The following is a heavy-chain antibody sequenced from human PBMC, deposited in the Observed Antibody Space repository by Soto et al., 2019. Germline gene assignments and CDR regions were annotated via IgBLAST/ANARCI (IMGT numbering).Heavy chain of an antibody. D-gene: IGHD1-26*01. CDR2: IYSSGLA. CDR3: ARDWELPRFDS. J-gene: IGHJ4*02. CDR1: GTSIDKFY. Sequence: SETLSLTCSVSGTSIDKFYWSWIRQPAGKGLEWIGHIYSSGLANYNPSLRSRVTTSVDSSKSQFSLKLTSVTAADTAVYFCARDWELPRFDSWGRGILVTVSS. V-gene: IGHV4-4*07.